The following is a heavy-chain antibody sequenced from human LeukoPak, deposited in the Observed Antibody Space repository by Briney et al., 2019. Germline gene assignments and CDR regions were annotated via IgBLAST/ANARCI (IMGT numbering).Heavy chain of an antibody. D-gene: IGHD6-6*01. V-gene: IGHV4-39*07. CDR3: ARESSSSPDY. CDR1: GGSITSSSHH. CDR2: IYYSGTT. Sequence: SETLSLTCTVSGGSITSSSHHWGWLRQPPGKGLEWIGSIYYSGTTYYKPSLRSRVTISVDTSMNQFYLRLTSVTAADSAMYYCARESSSSPDYWGQGTLVTVSS. J-gene: IGHJ4*02.